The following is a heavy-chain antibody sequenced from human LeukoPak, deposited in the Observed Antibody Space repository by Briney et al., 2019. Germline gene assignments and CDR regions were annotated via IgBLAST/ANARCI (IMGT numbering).Heavy chain of an antibody. CDR1: GGSISSYY. D-gene: IGHD3/OR15-3a*01. CDR3: ARVLFGQETHSGNWFDP. Sequence: PSETLSLTCTVSGGSISSYYWSWIRQPPGKGLEWIGYIYYSGSTNYNPSLKSRVTISVGTSKNQFSLKLSSVTAADTAVYYCARVLFGQETHSGNWFDPWGQGTLVTVSS. CDR2: IYYSGST. J-gene: IGHJ5*02. V-gene: IGHV4-59*01.